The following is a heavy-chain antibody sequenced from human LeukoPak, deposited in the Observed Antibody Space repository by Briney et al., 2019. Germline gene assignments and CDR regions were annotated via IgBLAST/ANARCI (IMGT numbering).Heavy chain of an antibody. CDR2: IYHSGST. Sequence: SETLSLTCTVSGYSITTGYYWGWIRQPPEKGLEWIGTIYHSGSTYYNPSLKSRVTISVDTSKNQFSLKLSSVTAADTAVYYCAKEAGDGYNCDYWGQGTLVTVSS. D-gene: IGHD5-24*01. CDR3: AKEAGDGYNCDY. CDR1: GYSITTGYY. J-gene: IGHJ4*02. V-gene: IGHV4-38-2*02.